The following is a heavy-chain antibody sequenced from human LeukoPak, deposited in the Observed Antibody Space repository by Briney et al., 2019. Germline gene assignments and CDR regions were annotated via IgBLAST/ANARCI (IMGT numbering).Heavy chain of an antibody. D-gene: IGHD3-22*01. Sequence: ASVKVSFKASGYTFTSYGISWGRPAPGQGLAWMGWISAYNGNTNYAQKLQGRVTMTTDTSTSTAYMELRSLRSDDTAVYYCARDSAYYYDSSGYDYFDYWGQGTLVTVSS. CDR3: ARDSAYYYDSSGYDYFDY. CDR1: GYTFTSYG. J-gene: IGHJ4*02. CDR2: ISAYNGNT. V-gene: IGHV1-18*01.